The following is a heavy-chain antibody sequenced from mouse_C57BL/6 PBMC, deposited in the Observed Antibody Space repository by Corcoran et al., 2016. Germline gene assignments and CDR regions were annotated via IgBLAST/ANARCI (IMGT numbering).Heavy chain of an antibody. J-gene: IGHJ2*01. CDR2: IYPGGGNT. CDR3: ARTTGYFDY. Sequence: QVQLKQSGAELVRPGASVKLSCKASGYTFTDYYINWVKQRPGQGLEWIARIYPGGGNTYYNEKFKGKATLTAEKSSSTAYMQLSSLTSEDSAVYFCARTTGYFDYWGQGTTLTVSS. V-gene: IGHV1-76*01. D-gene: IGHD1-1*01. CDR1: GYTFTDYY.